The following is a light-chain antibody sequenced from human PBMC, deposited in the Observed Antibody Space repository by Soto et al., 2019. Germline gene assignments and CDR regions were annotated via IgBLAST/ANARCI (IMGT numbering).Light chain of an antibody. J-gene: IGKJ4*01. V-gene: IGKV3-11*01. Sequence: EIVLTQSPATLSLSPGERATLSCRASQSVSSYLAWYQQKPAQAPRLLIYDASNRATGIPARFSGSGDGTDFTLTISSLEPEDFAVYYCQQRSNWLTFGGGTKVEIK. CDR2: DAS. CDR1: QSVSSY. CDR3: QQRSNWLT.